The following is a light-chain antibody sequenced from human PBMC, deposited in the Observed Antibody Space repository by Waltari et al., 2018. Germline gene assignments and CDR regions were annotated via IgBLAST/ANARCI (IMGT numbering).Light chain of an antibody. Sequence: EIVLTQSPGTLSLSPGERAPLSCRASQSVSSSYLAWYQQKPGQAPRLLIYGASSRATGIPDRFSGSGSGTDFTLTISRLEPEDFAVYYCQQYGSSRWTFGQGTNVEIK. V-gene: IGKV3-20*01. CDR1: QSVSSSY. CDR3: QQYGSSRWT. CDR2: GAS. J-gene: IGKJ1*01.